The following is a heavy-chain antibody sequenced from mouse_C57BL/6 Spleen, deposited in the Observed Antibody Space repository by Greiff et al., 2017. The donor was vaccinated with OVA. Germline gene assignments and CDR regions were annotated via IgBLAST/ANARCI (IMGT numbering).Heavy chain of an antibody. J-gene: IGHJ1*03. V-gene: IGHV1-59*01. CDR2: IDPSASYT. Sequence: VQLQQPGAELVRPGTSVKLSCKASGYTFTSYWMHWVKQRPGQGLEWIGVIDPSASYTNYNQKFKGKATLTVDTSSSTAYMQLSSLTSEDSAVDYCAREGLLLRSLEYFDVWGTGTTVTVSS. CDR3: AREGLLLRSLEYFDV. D-gene: IGHD1-1*01. CDR1: GYTFTSYW.